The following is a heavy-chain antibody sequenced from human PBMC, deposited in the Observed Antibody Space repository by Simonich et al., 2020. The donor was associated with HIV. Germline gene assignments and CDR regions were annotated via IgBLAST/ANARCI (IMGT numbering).Heavy chain of an antibody. Sequence: QVQLQESGPGLVKPSETLSLTCSVSRGSISRYYWSWIRQPPGKGLEWIGYIFDNGDTNYNPSLKSRVTISVDTSKNQFSLKLNSVTPVDTAVYYCARAPDYGANVYFDYWGQGTLVAVSS. V-gene: IGHV4-59*01. CDR3: ARAPDYGANVYFDY. CDR2: IFDNGDT. D-gene: IGHD4-17*01. CDR1: RGSISRYY. J-gene: IGHJ4*02.